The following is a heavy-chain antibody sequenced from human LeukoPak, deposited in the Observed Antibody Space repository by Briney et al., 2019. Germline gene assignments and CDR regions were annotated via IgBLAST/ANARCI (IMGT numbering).Heavy chain of an antibody. Sequence: GGSLRLSCAASGFTFSDYYMSWIRQAPGKGLEGVSYISSSSSYTNYADSVKGRFTISRDNAKNSLYPQMNSLSAEDTAVYYCARGDDIDAFDIWGQGTMVTVSS. J-gene: IGHJ3*02. V-gene: IGHV3-11*06. CDR3: ARGDDIDAFDI. CDR2: ISSSSSYT. D-gene: IGHD2-21*01. CDR1: GFTFSDYY.